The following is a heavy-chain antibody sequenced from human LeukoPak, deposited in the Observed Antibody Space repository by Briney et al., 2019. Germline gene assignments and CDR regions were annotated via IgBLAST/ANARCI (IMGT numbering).Heavy chain of an antibody. Sequence: GGSLRLSCAASGITFSSYAMHWVRQAPGKGLEWVAVISYDGSNKYYADSVKGRFTISRDNSKNTLYLQMNSLRAEDTAVYYCARDRERWLQSATDYWGQGTLVTVSS. CDR2: ISYDGSNK. J-gene: IGHJ4*02. D-gene: IGHD5-24*01. CDR1: GITFSSYA. V-gene: IGHV3-30-3*01. CDR3: ARDRERWLQSATDY.